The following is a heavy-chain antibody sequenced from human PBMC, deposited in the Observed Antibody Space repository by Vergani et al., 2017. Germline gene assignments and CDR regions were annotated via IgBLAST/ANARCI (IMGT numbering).Heavy chain of an antibody. V-gene: IGHV1-69*01. J-gene: IGHJ6*03. CDR3: ARDRGXCSSTSCRCYYYYYMDV. CDR1: GGTFSSYA. Sequence: QVQLVQSGAEVKKPGSSVKVSCKASGGTFSSYAISWVRQAPGQGLEWMGGIIPIFGTANYAQKFQGRVTITADESTSTAYMELSSLRSEDTAVYYCARDRGXCSSTSCRCYYYYYMDVWGKGTTVTVSS. CDR2: IIPIFGTA. D-gene: IGHD2-2*01.